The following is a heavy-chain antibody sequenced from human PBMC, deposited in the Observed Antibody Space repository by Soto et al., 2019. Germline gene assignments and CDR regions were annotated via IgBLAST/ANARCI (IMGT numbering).Heavy chain of an antibody. D-gene: IGHD3-10*01. V-gene: IGHV3-7*01. CDR1: GFTFSSYW. J-gene: IGHJ6*02. CDR2: IKQDGSEK. Sequence: RLSCAASGFTFSSYWMSWVRQAPGKGLEWVANIKQDGSEKYYVDSVKGRFTISRDNAKNSLYLQMNSLRAEDTAVYYCARDYYGSGSYYNYGMDVWGQGTTVTVSS. CDR3: ARDYYGSGSYYNYGMDV.